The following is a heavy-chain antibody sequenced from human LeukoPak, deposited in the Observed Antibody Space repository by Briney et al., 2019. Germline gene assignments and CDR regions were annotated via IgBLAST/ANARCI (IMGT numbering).Heavy chain of an antibody. Sequence: GGSLGLSCAASGFTLSSYWMSWVRQAPGKGLEWVANIKYDGSEKDYVDSVKGRFTISRDNAKNSLYLQMNSLRAEDTAVYYCARDIAAPGLFFDYWGQGTLVTVSS. CDR1: GFTLSSYW. V-gene: IGHV3-7*01. D-gene: IGHD6-13*01. CDR2: IKYDGSEK. J-gene: IGHJ4*02. CDR3: ARDIAAPGLFFDY.